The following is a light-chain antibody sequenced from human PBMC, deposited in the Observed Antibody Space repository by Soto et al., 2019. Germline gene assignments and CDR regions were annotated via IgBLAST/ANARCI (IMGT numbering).Light chain of an antibody. CDR2: WAS. CDR3: QQYYSTPRT. CDR1: QSVLYSSNNKNY. Sequence: DIVMTQSPDSLSVFLGEMATINCKSSQSVLYSSNNKNYLAWYQQKPGQPPKLLIHWASTRESGVPDRFSGSGSGTDFTLTISSLQAEDVAVYYCQQYYSTPRTFGPGTKVDIK. V-gene: IGKV4-1*01. J-gene: IGKJ3*01.